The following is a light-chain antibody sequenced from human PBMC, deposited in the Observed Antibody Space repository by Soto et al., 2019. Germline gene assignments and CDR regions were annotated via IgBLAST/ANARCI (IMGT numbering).Light chain of an antibody. V-gene: IGKV1-39*01. CDR1: QSITNY. Sequence: DIQMTQSPSSLSASVGERATITCRTSQSITNYLTWSQQKPGKAPKLLIYAASILQGGVPSRFSGSGSGTDFTLTISSLQPGDFASYSWQQTYSSPLYTFGQGTKLESK. CDR2: AAS. CDR3: QQTYSSPLYT. J-gene: IGKJ2*01.